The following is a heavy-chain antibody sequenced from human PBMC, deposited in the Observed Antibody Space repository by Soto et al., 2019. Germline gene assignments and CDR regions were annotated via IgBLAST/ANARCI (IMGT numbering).Heavy chain of an antibody. Sequence: GGSLRLSCAASGFTFSNAWMSWVRQAPGKGLEWVGRIKSKTDGGTTDYAAPVKGRFTISRDDSKNTLYLQMNSLKTEDTAVYYCTTDGYCSSTSCYDWYFDLWGRGTLVTVSS. V-gene: IGHV3-15*01. CDR3: TTDGYCSSTSCYDWYFDL. D-gene: IGHD2-2*01. CDR1: GFTFSNAW. J-gene: IGHJ2*01. CDR2: IKSKTDGGTT.